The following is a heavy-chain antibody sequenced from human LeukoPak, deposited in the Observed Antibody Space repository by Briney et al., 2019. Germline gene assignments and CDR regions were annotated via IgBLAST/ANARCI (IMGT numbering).Heavy chain of an antibody. CDR3: AARRGELPYYFDY. V-gene: IGHV1-18*01. J-gene: IGHJ4*02. CDR1: GYTFTSYG. D-gene: IGHD1-26*01. CDR2: ISAYKGKT. Sequence: ASLKVSCKASGYTFTSYGISWMRQAPGQGLGWMGWISAYKGKTNYAQKLQGRVTMTTDTSTSTAYMELRSLRSDDTAVYYCAARRGELPYYFDYWGQGTLVTVSS.